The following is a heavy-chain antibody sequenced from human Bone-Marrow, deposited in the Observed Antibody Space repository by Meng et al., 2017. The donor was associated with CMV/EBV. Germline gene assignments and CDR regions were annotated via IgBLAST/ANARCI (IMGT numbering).Heavy chain of an antibody. CDR1: GFTFSSYA. D-gene: IGHD6-19*01. V-gene: IGHV3-23*01. CDR2: ISGSGGST. CDR3: AKAIWYSSGWYYFDY. J-gene: IGHJ4*02. Sequence: GESLKISCAASGFTFSSYAMSWVRQAPGKGLEWVSAISGSGGSTYYADSVKGRFTISRDNSKNTLYLQMNSLIAEDTAVYYCAKAIWYSSGWYYFDYWGQGTLVTVSS.